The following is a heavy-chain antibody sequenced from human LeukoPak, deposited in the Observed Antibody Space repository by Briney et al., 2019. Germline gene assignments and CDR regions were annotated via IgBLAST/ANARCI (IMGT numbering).Heavy chain of an antibody. J-gene: IGHJ4*02. CDR1: GGSVSSGNYF. Sequence: PSDTLSLTCSVSGGSVSSGNYFWGWIRQPPGKGLEWIGNINYIGSTAYNPSLKSRLTMSVDPSKSQFSLKMTSVTAADTAVYYCARLSKGRYFDYIIDYWGQGTLVTVSS. D-gene: IGHD3-9*01. V-gene: IGHV4-39*01. CDR3: ARLSKGRYFDYIIDY. CDR2: INYIGST.